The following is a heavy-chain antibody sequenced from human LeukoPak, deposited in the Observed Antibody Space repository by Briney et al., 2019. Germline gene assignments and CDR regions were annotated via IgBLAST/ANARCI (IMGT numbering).Heavy chain of an antibody. V-gene: IGHV4-59*01. D-gene: IGHD1-26*01. Sequence: SETLSLTCTVSDGSISSYYWSWIRQPPGKGLEWIGYIYYSGSTNYNPSLKSRVTISVDTSKNQFSLKLSSVTAADTAVYYCARESLDAFDIWGQGTMVTVSS. J-gene: IGHJ3*02. CDR3: ARESLDAFDI. CDR1: DGSISSYY. CDR2: IYYSGST.